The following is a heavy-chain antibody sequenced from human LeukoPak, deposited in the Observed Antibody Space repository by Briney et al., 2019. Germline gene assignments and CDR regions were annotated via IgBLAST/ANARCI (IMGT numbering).Heavy chain of an antibody. Sequence: SVKVSCKASGGTFSSYAISWVRQAPGQGLEWMGGIIPIFGTANYAQKFQGRATITADESTSTAYMELSSLRSEDTAVYYCAREGFWSGFNWFDPWGQGTLVTVSS. CDR1: GGTFSSYA. D-gene: IGHD3-3*01. V-gene: IGHV1-69*13. J-gene: IGHJ5*02. CDR3: AREGFWSGFNWFDP. CDR2: IIPIFGTA.